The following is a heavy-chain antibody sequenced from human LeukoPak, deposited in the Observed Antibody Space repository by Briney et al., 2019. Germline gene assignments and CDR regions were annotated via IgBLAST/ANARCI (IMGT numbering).Heavy chain of an antibody. J-gene: IGHJ4*02. V-gene: IGHV4-34*01. CDR2: INHSGST. CDR3: ARGHRMITFGGVIVPPLFDY. CDR1: GGSFSGYY. D-gene: IGHD3-16*02. Sequence: PSETLSLTCAVYGGSFSGYYWSWVRQPPGKGLEWIGEINHSGSTNYNPSLKSRVTISVDTSKNQFSLKLSSVTAADTAVYYCARGHRMITFGGVIVPPLFDYWGQGTLVTVSS.